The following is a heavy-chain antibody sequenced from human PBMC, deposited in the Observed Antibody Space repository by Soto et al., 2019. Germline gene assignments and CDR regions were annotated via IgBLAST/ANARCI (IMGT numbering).Heavy chain of an antibody. Sequence: QVQLVESGGGVVQPGRSLRLSCAASGFTFSSYGMHWVRQAPGKGLEWVAVIWYDGSNKYYADSVKGRFTISRDNSKNPLYLQMNSLRAEDTAVYYCARERGYCSGGSCYHRYFDYWGQGTLVTVSS. D-gene: IGHD2-15*01. V-gene: IGHV3-33*01. J-gene: IGHJ4*02. CDR3: ARERGYCSGGSCYHRYFDY. CDR2: IWYDGSNK. CDR1: GFTFSSYG.